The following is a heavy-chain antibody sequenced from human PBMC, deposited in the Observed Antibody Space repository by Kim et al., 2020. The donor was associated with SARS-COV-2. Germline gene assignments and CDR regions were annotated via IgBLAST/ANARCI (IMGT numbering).Heavy chain of an antibody. CDR2: GRN. J-gene: IGHJ6*02. V-gene: IGHV4-4*02. Sequence: GRNNSNPSLKSRVTISGDKSKNQFSLKLRSVTAADTAVDYCARRGYGMDVWGQGTTVTVSS. CDR3: ARRGYGMDV.